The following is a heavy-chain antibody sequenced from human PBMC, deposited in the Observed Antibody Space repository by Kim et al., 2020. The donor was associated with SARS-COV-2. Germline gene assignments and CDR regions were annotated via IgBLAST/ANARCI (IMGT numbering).Heavy chain of an antibody. J-gene: IGHJ6*03. CDR1: GYTFTSYD. CDR3: ARVYYYESRDSNPHYYYYYYMDV. V-gene: IGHV1-8*01. Sequence: ASVKVSCKASGYTFTSYDINWVRQATGQGLEWMGWMNPNSGNTGYAQKFQGRVTMTRNTSISTAYMELSSLRSEDTAVYYCARVYYYESRDSNPHYYYYYYMDVWGKGTTVTVSS. CDR2: MNPNSGNT. D-gene: IGHD3-16*01.